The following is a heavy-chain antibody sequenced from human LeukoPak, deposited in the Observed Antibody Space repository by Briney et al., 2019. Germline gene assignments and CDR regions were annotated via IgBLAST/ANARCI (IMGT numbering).Heavy chain of an antibody. J-gene: IGHJ6*03. CDR3: ARGSGYGRNYYMDV. CDR1: GGSISSYY. V-gene: IGHV4-59*12. CDR2: IYYTGST. Sequence: SVTLSLTCTISGGSISSYYWSWIRQPPGKGLEWIGYIYYTGSTNHNPSLKSRVTISVDTSKNQFSLKLSSVTAADTAVYYCARGSGYGRNYYMDVWGKGTTVTVSS. D-gene: IGHD5-12*01.